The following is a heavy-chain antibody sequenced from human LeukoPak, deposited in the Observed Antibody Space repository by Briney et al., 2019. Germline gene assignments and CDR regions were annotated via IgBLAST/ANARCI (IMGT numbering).Heavy chain of an antibody. J-gene: IGHJ4*02. Sequence: GGSLRLSCAASGFTFSSYAMHWVRQAPGKGLEWVAVISYDGRDKYYADSVKGRFTISRDNSKNTLYLQMNSLRTEDTAVYSCARPYSSGWYGDFDYWGQGTLVTVSS. D-gene: IGHD6-19*01. CDR2: ISYDGRDK. CDR3: ARPYSSGWYGDFDY. V-gene: IGHV3-30*04. CDR1: GFTFSSYA.